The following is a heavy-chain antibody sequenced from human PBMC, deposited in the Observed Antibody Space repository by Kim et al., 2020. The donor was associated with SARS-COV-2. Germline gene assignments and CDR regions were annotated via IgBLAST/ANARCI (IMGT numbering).Heavy chain of an antibody. CDR1: GFTFDTYN. CDR2: ISSSSTNI. J-gene: IGHJ6*01. Sequence: GGSLRLSCAASGFTFDTYNMNWVRQAPGKGLEWVSSISSSSTNIYNTYAPRVRFTISIDNAKTSLYLQMNIMSAEDTAGAVCARSQHLCPHTMAVW. D-gene: IGHD6-13*01. CDR3: ARSQHLCPHTMAV. V-gene: IGHV3-21*01.